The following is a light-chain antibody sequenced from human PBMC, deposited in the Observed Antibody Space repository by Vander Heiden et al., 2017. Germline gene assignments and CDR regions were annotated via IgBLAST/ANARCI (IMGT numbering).Light chain of an antibody. CDR1: QSLLHSNGYTY. CDR3: MQTLQTPA. V-gene: IGKV2-28*01. J-gene: IGKJ3*01. Sequence: EIVMTQSPLSLPVTPGEPASIACRSSQSLLHSNGYTYLDWYLQKPGQAPQLLIYLGSNRASGVPDRFSGSGSGTDFTLKISRVEADDVGVYYCMQTLQTPAFGPGTKVDIK. CDR2: LGS.